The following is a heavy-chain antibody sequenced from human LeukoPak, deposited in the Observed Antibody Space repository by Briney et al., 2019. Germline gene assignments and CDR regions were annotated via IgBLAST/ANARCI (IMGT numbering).Heavy chain of an antibody. CDR2: ITSGSSYI. D-gene: IGHD2/OR15-2a*01. V-gene: IGHV3-21*04. J-gene: IGHJ4*02. Sequence: KTGGSLRLSCAASGFTFSSYNMNWVRQAPGQGLEWVSSITSGSSYIYYADSVKGRFTISRDNAKSSLYLQMNSLRAEHTAIYYCATYRQVLLPFESWGQGTLVTVSS. CDR1: GFTFSSYN. CDR3: ATYRQVLLPFES.